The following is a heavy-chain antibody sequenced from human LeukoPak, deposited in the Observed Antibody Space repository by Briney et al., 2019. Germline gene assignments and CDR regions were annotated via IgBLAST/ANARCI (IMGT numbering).Heavy chain of an antibody. V-gene: IGHV3-23*01. D-gene: IGHD5-24*01. Sequence: PGGSLRLSCAASGFTFSNLAMSWVRQAPGKGLEWVSTISSTSDNIYYADSVKGRFTISRDNSKNTLYLQMNSLRAEDTAVYYCAKAIGTATITGATGPWGQGTLVTVSS. J-gene: IGHJ4*02. CDR2: ISSTSDNI. CDR1: GFTFSNLA. CDR3: AKAIGTATITGATGP.